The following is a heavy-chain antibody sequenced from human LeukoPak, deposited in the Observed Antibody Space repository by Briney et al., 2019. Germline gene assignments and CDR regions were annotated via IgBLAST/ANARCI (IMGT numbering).Heavy chain of an antibody. CDR1: GFTFSSYG. Sequence: PGASLRLSCAASGFTFSSYGMHWVRQAPGKGLEMVAFIRYDGSNKYYADSVKGRFTISRDNSKNTLYLQMNSLRAEDTAVYYCAKDPDYYGSGSYYQYNWFDPWGQGTLVTVSS. CDR2: IRYDGSNK. D-gene: IGHD3-10*01. J-gene: IGHJ5*02. V-gene: IGHV3-30*02. CDR3: AKDPDYYGSGSYYQYNWFDP.